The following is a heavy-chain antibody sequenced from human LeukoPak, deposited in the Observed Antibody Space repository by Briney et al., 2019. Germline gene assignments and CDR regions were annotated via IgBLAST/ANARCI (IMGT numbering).Heavy chain of an antibody. D-gene: IGHD3-22*01. CDR2: IYTDGST. Sequence: PGGSLRLSCAASGFTVSSNYMNWVRQAPGKGLEWVSVIYTDGSTYYAESVKGRFTISRDISKNTLYLQINSLRVEDTAVYYCARGNYPSSFDSWGQGTLVTVSS. CDR3: ARGNYPSSFDS. V-gene: IGHV3-66*01. CDR1: GFTVSSNY. J-gene: IGHJ4*02.